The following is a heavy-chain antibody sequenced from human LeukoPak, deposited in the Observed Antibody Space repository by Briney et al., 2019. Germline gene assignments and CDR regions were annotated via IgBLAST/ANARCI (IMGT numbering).Heavy chain of an antibody. V-gene: IGHV4-4*07. Sequence: SETLPLPCTVSWESISGYYWKWIRQPAGKGLEGVGRMYTSGSTNYNPSLQTRVTMSVDTSKNQFSLDLNSVTAADTAVYYCARGRAYYDSSGYFNYWGQGILVTVSS. CDR3: ARGRAYYDSSGYFNY. D-gene: IGHD3-22*01. CDR2: MYTSGST. J-gene: IGHJ4*02. CDR1: WESISGYY.